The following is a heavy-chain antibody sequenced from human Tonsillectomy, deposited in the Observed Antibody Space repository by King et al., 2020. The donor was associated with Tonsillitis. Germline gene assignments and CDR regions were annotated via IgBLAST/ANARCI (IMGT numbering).Heavy chain of an antibody. Sequence: HVQLVESGAEVKKPGASVKVSCKASGYTFTGYYMHWVRQAPGQGLEWMGWINPNSGGTNFEQKFQGRVTMTRDTSISTAYMELSRLRSDDTAVYYCARDRPPYSSSVDYWGQGTLVTVSS. CDR1: GYTFTGYY. CDR3: ARDRPPYSSSVDY. V-gene: IGHV1-2*02. D-gene: IGHD6-6*01. CDR2: INPNSGGT. J-gene: IGHJ4*02.